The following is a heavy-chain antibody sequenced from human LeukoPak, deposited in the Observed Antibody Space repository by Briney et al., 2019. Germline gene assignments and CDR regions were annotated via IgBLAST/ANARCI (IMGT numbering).Heavy chain of an antibody. CDR2: ISYDGSNK. CDR3: AKGVTDYYGSGSYYKAIDY. V-gene: IGHV3-30*18. J-gene: IGHJ4*02. CDR1: GFTFSSYG. Sequence: GGSLRLSCAASGFTFSSYGMHWVRQAPGKGLEWVAVISYDGSNKYYADSVKGRFTISRDNSKNTLYPQMNSLRAEDTAVYYCAKGVTDYYGSGSYYKAIDYSGQGTLVTVSS. D-gene: IGHD3-10*01.